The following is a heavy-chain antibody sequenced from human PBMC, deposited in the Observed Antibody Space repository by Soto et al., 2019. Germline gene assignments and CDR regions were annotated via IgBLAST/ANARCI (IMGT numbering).Heavy chain of an antibody. CDR1: GASISTGGYY. CDR2: ISHSGTT. CDR3: SSATAPCWFDP. D-gene: IGHD1-1*01. V-gene: IGHV4-31*03. J-gene: IGHJ5*02. Sequence: QVRLQESCPGLVKPSQTLSLTCIVSGASISTGGYYWSWIRQHQGKGMELIGYISHSGTTYYNPSSESRLSLAADSSKTLLSLHLPSVTAEDTAIYYCSSATAPCWFDPCGQGALVTVSS.